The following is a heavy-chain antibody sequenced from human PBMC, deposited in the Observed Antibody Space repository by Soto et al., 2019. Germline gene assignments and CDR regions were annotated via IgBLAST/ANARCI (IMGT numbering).Heavy chain of an antibody. D-gene: IGHD3-10*01. CDR2: IDPCDSYT. CDR3: ASHIGSGWLGDRHSAMDF. J-gene: IGHJ4*03. V-gene: IGHV5-10-1*03. Sequence: EVQLVQSGAEVKKPGESMRISCEGAGYSCTSYWISWGRHMPGKGLEWIGRIDPCDSYTNYSQSFQGHVTISADKSTSTAYLQWSCMKASDTRKNDCASHIGSGWLGDRHSAMDFWGQVTLVTVSS. CDR1: GYSCTSYW.